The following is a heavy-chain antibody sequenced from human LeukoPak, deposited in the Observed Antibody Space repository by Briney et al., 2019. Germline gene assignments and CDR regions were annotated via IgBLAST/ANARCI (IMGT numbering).Heavy chain of an antibody. Sequence: GGSLRLSCAASGFTFSSYSMNWVRQAPGKGLEWVSSITSSSDYIYYADSVEARFTISRDNAKNSLYLQMNSLRAEDTAVHYCARGAGSGQHTYYYYMDVWGKGTTVTVSS. CDR3: ARGAGSGQHTYYYYMDV. D-gene: IGHD3-3*01. CDR2: ITSSSDYI. J-gene: IGHJ6*03. V-gene: IGHV3-21*01. CDR1: GFTFSSYS.